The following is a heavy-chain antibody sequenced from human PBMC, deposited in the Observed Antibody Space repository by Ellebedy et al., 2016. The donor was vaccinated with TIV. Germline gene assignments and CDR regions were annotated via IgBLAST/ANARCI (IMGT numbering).Heavy chain of an antibody. CDR1: GDSVSSNSAA. CDR3: ATGYYGMDV. CDR2: TYYRAKWYN. V-gene: IGHV6-1*01. J-gene: IGHJ6*02. Sequence: QTLSLTCAIPGDSVSSNSAAWNWIRQSDSRGLEWLGRTYYRAKWYNGYALSVRSRRTINPDTSKNQFSLYLNSLTPEDQAVYYCATGYYGMDVWGQGTTVTVSS.